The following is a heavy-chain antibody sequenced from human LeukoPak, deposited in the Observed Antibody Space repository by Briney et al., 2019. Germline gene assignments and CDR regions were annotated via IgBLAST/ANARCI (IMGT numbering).Heavy chain of an antibody. D-gene: IGHD1-26*01. CDR2: INSYSSYI. CDR3: AREGGYSGSYRDCYFDY. CDR1: KFTFSSYS. J-gene: IGHJ4*02. Sequence: GGSLRLSCAASKFTFSSYSMNWVRQAPGKGLEWVSSINSYSSYIYYADSVKGRFTISRDNSKNTLYLQMNSLRAEDTAVYYCAREGGYSGSYRDCYFDYWGQGTLVTVSS. V-gene: IGHV3-21*01.